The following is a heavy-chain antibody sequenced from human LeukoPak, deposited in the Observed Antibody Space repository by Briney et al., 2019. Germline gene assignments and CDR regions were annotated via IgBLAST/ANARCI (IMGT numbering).Heavy chain of an antibody. CDR2: MNPNSGNT. CDR1: GYTFTSYD. V-gene: IGHV1-8*01. Sequence: ASVKVSCKASGYTFTSYDINWVRHATGQGLEWMGWMNPNSGNTGYAQKFQGRVTMTRNTSISTAYTELSSLRSEDTAVYYCARNLGGYGYSYYYYYMDVWGKGTTVTVSS. CDR3: ARNLGGYGYSYYYYYMDV. J-gene: IGHJ6*03. D-gene: IGHD5-18*01.